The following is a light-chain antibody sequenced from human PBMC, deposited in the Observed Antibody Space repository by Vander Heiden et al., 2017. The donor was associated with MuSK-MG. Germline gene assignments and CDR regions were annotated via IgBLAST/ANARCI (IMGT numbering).Light chain of an antibody. V-gene: IGKV1-39*01. CDR3: QQSDSNPRT. J-gene: IGKJ2*01. CDR2: AAS. CDR1: QSISTY. Sequence: DIQLTQYPSSLSASVGDRVTITCRASQSISTYLNWYQQKPGEAPKVLIYAASSLLGGVPSRFSGSGSGTDFILTINSLQPEDYASYYCQQSDSNPRTFGQGTKLEIK.